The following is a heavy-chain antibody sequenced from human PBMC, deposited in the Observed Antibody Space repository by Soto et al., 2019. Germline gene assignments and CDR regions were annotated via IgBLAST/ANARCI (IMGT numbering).Heavy chain of an antibody. CDR3: AAERHDFWSGYYLNYYYYYGMDV. CDR1: GFTFTSSA. Sequence: ASVKVSCKASGFTFTSSAVQWVRQARGQRLEWIGWIVVGSGNTNYAQKFQERVTITRDMSTSTAYMELSSLRSEDTAVYYCAAERHDFWSGYYLNYYYYYGMDVWGQGTTVTVSS. V-gene: IGHV1-58*01. D-gene: IGHD3-3*01. CDR2: IVVGSGNT. J-gene: IGHJ6*02.